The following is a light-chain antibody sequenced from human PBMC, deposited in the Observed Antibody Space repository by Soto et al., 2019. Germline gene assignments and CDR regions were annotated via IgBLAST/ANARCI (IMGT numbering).Light chain of an antibody. V-gene: IGKV1-5*03. J-gene: IGKJ1*01. CDR1: QSVSTW. CDR3: LQYSSYSQT. Sequence: DIQMTQSPSTLSASVGDRVTITCRASQSVSTWLAWFQQKPGKTPKLLIYKASSLEGGVPSRFSGSGSGTEFTLTISSLQPDDFATYYCLQYSSYSQTFGQGTKVEIK. CDR2: KAS.